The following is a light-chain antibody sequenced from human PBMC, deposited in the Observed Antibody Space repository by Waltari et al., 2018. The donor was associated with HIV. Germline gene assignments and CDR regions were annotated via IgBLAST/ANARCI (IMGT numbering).Light chain of an antibody. V-gene: IGLV2-14*03. J-gene: IGLJ2*01. CDR1: TSDFGRYNS. Sequence: QSALTQPASVSGSPGQSVTISCTATTSDFGRYNSVSWYQQHPGTHPNVIIYEVTSRPSGVPHRFSGAKSVNTSSLTISGLQAEDEAIYYCSTHTTTDTLIFGGGTKLTVL. CDR2: EVT. CDR3: STHTTTDTLI.